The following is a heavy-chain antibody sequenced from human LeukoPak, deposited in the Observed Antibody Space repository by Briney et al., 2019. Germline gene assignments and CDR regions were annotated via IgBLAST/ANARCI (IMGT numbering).Heavy chain of an antibody. V-gene: IGHV3-23*01. J-gene: IGHJ4*02. CDR3: AKDPQGSGSPYYFNY. D-gene: IGHD3-10*01. Sequence: PGRSLRLSCAASGFTFNSFAMNWVRQAPGKGLEWVSVVSGGGYSTYYADSVKGRFTISRDNSKNTLYLQMNNLRADDTAVYYCAKDPQGSGSPYYFNYWGQGTLVTVSS. CDR1: GFTFNSFA. CDR2: VSGGGYST.